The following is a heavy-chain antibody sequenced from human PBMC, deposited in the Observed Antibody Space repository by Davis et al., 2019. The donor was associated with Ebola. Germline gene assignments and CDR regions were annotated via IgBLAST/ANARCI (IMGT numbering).Heavy chain of an antibody. CDR3: VRRGQLYCRGGNCYFDDL. D-gene: IGHD2-15*01. CDR2: ISAYNGNT. J-gene: IGHJ5*02. Sequence: AASVKVSCKASGYSFKNYAISWVRQAPGQGLEWMGWISAYNGNTNYAQKVQGRVTMTTDTSTGTAYLDLRSLRSDDTAVYFCVRRGQLYCRGGNCYFDDLWGQGTQVAVSA. CDR1: GYSFKNYA. V-gene: IGHV1-18*01.